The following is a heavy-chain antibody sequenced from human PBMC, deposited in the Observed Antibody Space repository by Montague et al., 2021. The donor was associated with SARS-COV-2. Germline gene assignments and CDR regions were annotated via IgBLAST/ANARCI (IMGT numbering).Heavy chain of an antibody. D-gene: IGHD3-22*01. J-gene: IGHJ3*02. CDR3: ARTPYYYDSSGYYYGAFDI. CDR1: GFSLSISGMC. V-gene: IGHV2-70*11. Sequence: PALVKPTQTLTLTCTFSGFSLSISGMCVSWIRQPPGKALEWLARIDWDDDKYYSTSLKTRLTISKDTSKNQVVLTMTNMDPVDTATYYCARTPYYYDSSGYYYGAFDIWGQGTMVTVPS. CDR2: IDWDDDK.